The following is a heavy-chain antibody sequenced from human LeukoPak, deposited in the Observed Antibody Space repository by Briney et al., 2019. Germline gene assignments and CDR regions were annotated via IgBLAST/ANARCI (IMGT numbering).Heavy chain of an antibody. CDR1: GYXFTDYY. CDR3: ARGIEMATIGDC. Sequence: ASVKVSCKASGYXFTDYYIHWVRQAPGQGLEWMGWINPNSGGTNYAQRFQGRVTMTRDTSISTVYMELSRLRSDDTAVYYCARGIEMATIGDCWGQGTLVTVSS. J-gene: IGHJ4*02. D-gene: IGHD5-24*01. CDR2: INPNSGGT. V-gene: IGHV1-2*02.